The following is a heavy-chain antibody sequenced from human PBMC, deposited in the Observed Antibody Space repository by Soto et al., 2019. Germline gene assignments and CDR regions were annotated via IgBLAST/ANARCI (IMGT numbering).Heavy chain of an antibody. Sequence: GESMKISCRTSGYRFTSYWIAWVRQMPGKGLEWMGIIFPSDSDTRYSPSFQGQVTISADRSTSTVFLQWASLKASDTAVYFCAIKDKSGYFTWLYPWGKGSLVTVAS. D-gene: IGHD3-22*01. CDR2: IFPSDSDT. CDR3: AIKDKSGYFTWLYP. CDR1: GYRFTSYW. V-gene: IGHV5-51*01. J-gene: IGHJ5*02.